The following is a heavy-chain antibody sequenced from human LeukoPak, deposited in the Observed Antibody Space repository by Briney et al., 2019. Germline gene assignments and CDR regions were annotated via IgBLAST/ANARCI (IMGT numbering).Heavy chain of an antibody. V-gene: IGHV1-69*01. CDR2: IIPIFGTA. D-gene: IGHD4-17*01. CDR1: GXXFXSXA. J-gene: IGHJ4*02. CDR3: ARDRAYGDYGDY. Sequence: GAXXKXXXXXXGXXFXSXAXXWXRQAPGQGLXWMGGIIPIFGTANYAQKFQGRVTITADESTSTAYMELSSLRSEDTAVYYCARDRAYGDYGDYWGQGTLVTVSS.